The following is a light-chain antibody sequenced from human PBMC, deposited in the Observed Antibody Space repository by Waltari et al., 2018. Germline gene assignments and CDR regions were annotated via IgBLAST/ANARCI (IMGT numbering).Light chain of an antibody. V-gene: IGKV3-20*01. CDR1: QIIDNNF. CDR2: AAS. J-gene: IGKJ3*01. Sequence: EIVLTQSPGTLSLSPGERATLSCRASQIIDNNFLAWYQQRPGQAPRLLIYAASRRATGIPVRFSGSGSGTDFTLTISRLEPEDFAVYYCQEFGTSPRITFGPGTKVDI. CDR3: QEFGTSPRIT.